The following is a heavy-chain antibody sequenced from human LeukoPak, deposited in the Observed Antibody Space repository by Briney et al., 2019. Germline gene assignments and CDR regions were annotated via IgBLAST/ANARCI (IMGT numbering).Heavy chain of an antibody. CDR3: ARDWVAAAVPDAFDI. Sequence: ASVKVSCKASGGTFSSYAISWVRQAPGQGLEWMGRIIPILGTANYAQKFQGRVTITTDESTSTAYMELSSLRSEDTAVYYCARDWVAAAVPDAFDIWGQGTMVTVSS. CDR1: GGTFSSYA. V-gene: IGHV1-69*11. CDR2: IIPILGTA. D-gene: IGHD6-13*01. J-gene: IGHJ3*02.